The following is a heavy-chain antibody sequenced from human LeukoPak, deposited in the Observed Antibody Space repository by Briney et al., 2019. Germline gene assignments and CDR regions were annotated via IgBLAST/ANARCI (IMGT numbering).Heavy chain of an antibody. V-gene: IGHV3-23*01. CDR3: AKSMTLQWRGFFDL. J-gene: IGHJ2*01. Sequence: GGSLRLSCAASGFTFSSYAMSWVRQAPGKGLEWVSTISGSGGSTYYADSVKGRFTISRDNSKNTLYLQKNSLRADDTAIYYCAKSMTLQWRGFFDLWGRGTHVTVSS. CDR2: ISGSGGST. CDR1: GFTFSSYA. D-gene: IGHD6-19*01.